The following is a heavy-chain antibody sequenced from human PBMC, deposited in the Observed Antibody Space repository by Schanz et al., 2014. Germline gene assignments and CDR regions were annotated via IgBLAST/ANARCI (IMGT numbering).Heavy chain of an antibody. Sequence: EVQLVESGGVLVQPGGSLRVSCAASGFTFRSYWMNWVRQAPGNGLEWVANIKQDGSGKHYVDSVKGRVTISIDNAKHSLYLQMNSVRAAATAVYFCARDDSPSAKPFDSWGQGTLVSVSS. V-gene: IGHV3-7*01. CDR1: GFTFRSYW. J-gene: IGHJ4*02. CDR2: IKQDGSGK. CDR3: ARDDSPSAKPFDS. D-gene: IGHD6-25*01.